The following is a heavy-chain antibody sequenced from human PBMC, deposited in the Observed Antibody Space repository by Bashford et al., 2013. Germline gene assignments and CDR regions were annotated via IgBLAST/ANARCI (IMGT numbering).Heavy chain of an antibody. J-gene: IGHJ4*02. D-gene: IGHD2-2*01. V-gene: IGHV3-53*01. Sequence: WSGQAPGKGLECVSIMYSGGSTHYADPVKGRFTISRDTSKNTLYLQMNSLRLEDTAVYYCARARLFCTSTNCPLAYWGQGTLVTVSS. CDR2: MYSGGST. CDR3: ARARLFCTSTNCPLAY.